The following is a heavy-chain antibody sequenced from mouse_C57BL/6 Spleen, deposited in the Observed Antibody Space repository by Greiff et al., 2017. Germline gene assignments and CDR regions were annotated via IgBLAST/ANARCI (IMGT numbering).Heavy chain of an antibody. J-gene: IGHJ1*03. CDR1: GFTFSDYG. CDR3: ARGLTGTWYFDV. D-gene: IGHD4-1*01. V-gene: IGHV5-17*01. Sequence: DVKLVESGGGLVKPGGSLKLSCAASGFTFSDYGMHWVRQAPEKGLEWVAYISSGSSTIYYADTVKGRFTISRDNAKNTLFLQMTSLRSEDTAMYYCARGLTGTWYFDVWGTGTTVTVSS. CDR2: ISSGSSTI.